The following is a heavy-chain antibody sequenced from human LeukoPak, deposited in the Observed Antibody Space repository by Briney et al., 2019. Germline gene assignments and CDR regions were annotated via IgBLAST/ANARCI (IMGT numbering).Heavy chain of an antibody. Sequence: GGSLRLSCAASGFMFSSCWMSWVRQSPGKGLEWVANIKPDGSEKYYVGSVKGRFTISRDNAKNALYLEMNSLRVGDTAVYYCARERTYSGSGSTYPYYDYWGQGTLVTVSS. CDR3: ARERTYSGSGSTYPYYDY. D-gene: IGHD3-10*01. CDR2: IKPDGSEK. CDR1: GFMFSSCW. V-gene: IGHV3-7*01. J-gene: IGHJ4*02.